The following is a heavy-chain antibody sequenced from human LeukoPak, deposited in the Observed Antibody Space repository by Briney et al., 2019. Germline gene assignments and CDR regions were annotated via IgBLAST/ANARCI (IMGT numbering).Heavy chain of an antibody. V-gene: IGHV3-21*01. Sequence: GGSLRLSCAASGFSFSFYSLNWVRQAPGKGLEWVSSISSTSTFIYYADSVKGRFTISRDNAKNSLYLQMNSLRAEDTAVYYCARASTQPGYYESDYYYMDVWGKGTTVTVSS. J-gene: IGHJ6*03. CDR1: GFSFSFYS. D-gene: IGHD3-22*01. CDR3: ARASTQPGYYESDYYYMDV. CDR2: ISSTSTFI.